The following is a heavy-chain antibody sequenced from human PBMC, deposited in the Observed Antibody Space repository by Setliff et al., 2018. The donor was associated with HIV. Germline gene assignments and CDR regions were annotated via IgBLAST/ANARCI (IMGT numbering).Heavy chain of an antibody. Sequence: ASVKVSCKASGYTFTAYYAHWVRQAPGQRPEWMGWINAANGKTRYPQRFEARVTITMDTGASTAYMELNSLRSEDSAVYYCARGVIRGVISQGGLDYWGPGTLVTVSS. D-gene: IGHD3-10*01. CDR3: ARGVIRGVISQGGLDY. J-gene: IGHJ4*02. CDR1: GYTFTAYY. CDR2: INAANGKT. V-gene: IGHV1-3*01.